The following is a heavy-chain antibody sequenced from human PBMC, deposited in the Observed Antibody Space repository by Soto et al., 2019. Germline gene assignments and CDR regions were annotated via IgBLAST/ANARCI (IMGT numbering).Heavy chain of an antibody. V-gene: IGHV1-3*04. CDR1: GYIFTTYG. D-gene: IGHD3-3*01. J-gene: IGHJ4*02. CDR3: AVGPASGEFDY. CDR2: INTGNGNT. Sequence: GASVKVSCKASGYIFTTYGLHWVRQAPGQRLEWMGWINTGNGNTVSSQKFQGRVTITRDTSASTGYMELSSLRSEDTAVYYCAVGPASGEFDYWGQGTLVTVSS.